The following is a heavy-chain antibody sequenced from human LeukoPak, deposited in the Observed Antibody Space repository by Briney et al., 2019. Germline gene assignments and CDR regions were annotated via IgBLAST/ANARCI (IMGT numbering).Heavy chain of an antibody. D-gene: IGHD4-23*01. J-gene: IGHJ4*02. CDR3: ARGRDLDYGGNSGSGY. CDR1: GGTFSSYA. Sequence: SVKVSCKASGGTFSSYAIIWVRQAPGQGLEWMGGIIPIFGTANYAQKFQGRVTITADESTSTAYMELSSLRSEDTAVYYCARGRDLDYGGNSGSGYWGQGTLVTVSS. CDR2: IIPIFGTA. V-gene: IGHV1-69*01.